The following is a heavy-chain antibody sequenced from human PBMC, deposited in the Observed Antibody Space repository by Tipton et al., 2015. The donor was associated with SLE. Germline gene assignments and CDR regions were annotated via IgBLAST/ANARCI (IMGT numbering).Heavy chain of an antibody. V-gene: IGHV4-39*01. CDR1: GGSISSSSYY. D-gene: IGHD2-15*01. CDR3: ARQVTNRWHVVWFDP. Sequence: TLSLTCTVSGGSISSSSYYWGWIRQPPGKGLEWIGSIFYSGSSYYNPSLKSRVTIYVDTSKNQFSLKLSSVTAADTAVYYCARQVTNRWHVVWFDPWGRGTLVTVSS. J-gene: IGHJ5*02. CDR2: IFYSGSS.